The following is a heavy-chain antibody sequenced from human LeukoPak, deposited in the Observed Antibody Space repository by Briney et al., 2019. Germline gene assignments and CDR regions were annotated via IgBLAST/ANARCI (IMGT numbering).Heavy chain of an antibody. CDR1: GFTFSSYA. Sequence: GGSLRLSCAASGFTFSSYAMSWVRQAPGKGLEWVSAISGSGGSTYYADSVRARFTISRDNSKNTVDLQMSSLRAEDTAVYYCAKDGEYYDFWSGYYYYMDVWGKGTTVTVSS. J-gene: IGHJ6*03. CDR3: AKDGEYYDFWSGYYYYMDV. CDR2: ISGSGGST. V-gene: IGHV3-23*01. D-gene: IGHD3-3*01.